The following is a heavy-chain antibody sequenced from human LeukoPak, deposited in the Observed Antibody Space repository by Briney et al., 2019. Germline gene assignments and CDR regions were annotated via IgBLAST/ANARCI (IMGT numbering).Heavy chain of an antibody. CDR3: AKAGSGAVAHFDY. CDR1: GFTFSTYA. D-gene: IGHD6-19*01. CDR2: ILYDGTHK. V-gene: IGHV3-30*04. J-gene: IGHJ4*02. Sequence: GGSLRLSCAASGFTFSTYALHWVRQAPGKGLEWVAVILYDGTHKYYADSVKGRFTISRDNSKNTLYLQMNSLRAEDTAVYYCAKAGSGAVAHFDYWGQGTLVTVSS.